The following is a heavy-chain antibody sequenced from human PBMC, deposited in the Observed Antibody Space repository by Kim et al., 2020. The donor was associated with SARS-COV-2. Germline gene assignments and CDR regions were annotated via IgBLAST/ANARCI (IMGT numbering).Heavy chain of an antibody. V-gene: IGHV4-39*01. CDR1: GGSISSSNYN. D-gene: IGHD2-2*01. Sequence: SETLSLTCTVSGGSISSSNYNWGWIRQPPGKGLEWIGNFHYSGNTYYNPSLQSLVTISVDKSKNQVSLKLRSVTAADTAVYYCARRGKGTSRIDYWGQGPLVTVSS. J-gene: IGHJ4*02. CDR3: ARRGKGTSRIDY. CDR2: FHYSGNT.